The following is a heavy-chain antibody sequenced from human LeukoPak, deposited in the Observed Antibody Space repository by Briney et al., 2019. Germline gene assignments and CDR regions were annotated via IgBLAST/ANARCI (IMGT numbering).Heavy chain of an antibody. CDR3: AKRLWFGELSAAYYYYGMDV. Sequence: GGSLRLSCAASGFTFSSYAMSWVRQAPGKGLEWVSAISGSGGSTYYADSVKGRFTISRDNSQTTLYLQMNSLRAEDTAVYYCAKRLWFGELSAAYYYYGMDVWGQGTTVTVSS. V-gene: IGHV3-23*01. CDR1: GFTFSSYA. J-gene: IGHJ6*02. D-gene: IGHD3-10*01. CDR2: ISGSGGST.